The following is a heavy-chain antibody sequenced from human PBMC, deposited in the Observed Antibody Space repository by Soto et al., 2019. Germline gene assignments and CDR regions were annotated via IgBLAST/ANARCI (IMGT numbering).Heavy chain of an antibody. V-gene: IGHV3-74*01. J-gene: IGHJ6*02. CDR1: GFTFGSYW. CDR2: ISLDGSRT. Sequence: EVQLVESGGGLVQPGGSLRLSCAAPGFTFGSYWMHWVRQAPGKGLVWVSHISLDGSRTTYADSVKGRFTISRHNAKNTLYLLMNSLRAEDTAVYYCAIAPPGYSSGYRYYGMDVWGQGNTVTVSS. D-gene: IGHD2-21*01. CDR3: AIAPPGYSSGYRYYGMDV.